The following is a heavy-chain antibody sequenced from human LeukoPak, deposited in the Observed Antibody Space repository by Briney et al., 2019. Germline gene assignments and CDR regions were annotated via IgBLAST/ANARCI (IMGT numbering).Heavy chain of an antibody. Sequence: ASVKVSCKASGGTFSSYAISWVRQAPGQGLEWMGGIIPIFGTANYAQKFQGRVTITADKSTSTAYMELSSLRSEDTAVYYCARDRSNYEAFDIWGQGTMVTVSS. D-gene: IGHD4-11*01. CDR1: GGTFSSYA. CDR3: ARDRSNYEAFDI. J-gene: IGHJ3*02. V-gene: IGHV1-69*06. CDR2: IIPIFGTA.